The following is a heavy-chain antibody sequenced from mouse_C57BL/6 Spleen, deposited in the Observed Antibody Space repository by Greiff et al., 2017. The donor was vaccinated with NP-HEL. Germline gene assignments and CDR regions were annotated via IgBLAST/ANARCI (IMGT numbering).Heavy chain of an antibody. CDR2: IYPRSGNT. CDR3: AGVYYGSSYGDY. D-gene: IGHD1-1*01. J-gene: IGHJ2*01. Sequence: VQLQQSGAELARPGASVKLSCKASGYTFTSYGISWVKQRTGQGLEWIGEIYPRSGNTYYNEKFKGKATLTADKSSSTAYMELRSLTSEDSAVYFCAGVYYGSSYGDYWGQGTTLTVSS. V-gene: IGHV1-81*01. CDR1: GYTFTSYG.